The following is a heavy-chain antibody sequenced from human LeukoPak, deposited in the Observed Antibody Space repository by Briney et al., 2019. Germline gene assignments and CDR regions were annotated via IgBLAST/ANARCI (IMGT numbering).Heavy chain of an antibody. CDR1: GFSFSSYW. Sequence: GGSLRLSCTASGFSFSSYWMHWVRHVPGKGLVWVSRINTDGSSTTYVDSVRGRSTIARDNSKNTVYLQMNSLRDEDTAIYYCARGYGQFDYWGQGTRVTVSS. V-gene: IGHV3-74*01. J-gene: IGHJ4*02. CDR2: INTDGSST. CDR3: ARGYGQFDY. D-gene: IGHD2-15*01.